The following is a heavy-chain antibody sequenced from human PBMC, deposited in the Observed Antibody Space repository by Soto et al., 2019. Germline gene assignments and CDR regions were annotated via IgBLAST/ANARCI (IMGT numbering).Heavy chain of an antibody. Sequence: GGSLRLSCAASGFFFNGFDMSWVRQAPGMGLEWVSTISANAGNINYAGSVRGRFSISRDSSKNSVDLQMNSLRVEDTAVYFCTKGSIPAVGRVFFESWGQGTLVTVSS. CDR2: ISANAGNI. D-gene: IGHD6-13*01. CDR3: TKGSIPAVGRVFFES. V-gene: IGHV3-23*01. J-gene: IGHJ4*02. CDR1: GFFFNGFD.